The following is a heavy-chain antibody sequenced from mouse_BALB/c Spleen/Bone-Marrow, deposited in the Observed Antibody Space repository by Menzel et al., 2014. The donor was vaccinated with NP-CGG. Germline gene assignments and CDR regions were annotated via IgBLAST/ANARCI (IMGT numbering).Heavy chain of an antibody. CDR1: GFSLTNYG. Sequence: VQLQQSGPGLVAPSQSLSITCTVSGFSLTNYGVHWVRQPPGKGLGWLGVIWAGGSTNYNSALMSRLSTSKDNSKSQVFLKMNSRQTEDTAMCSCARPVRLGYCDVWGAGTTVTVSS. J-gene: IGHJ1*01. CDR3: ARPVRLGYCDV. D-gene: IGHD1-2*01. V-gene: IGHV2-9*02. CDR2: IWAGGST.